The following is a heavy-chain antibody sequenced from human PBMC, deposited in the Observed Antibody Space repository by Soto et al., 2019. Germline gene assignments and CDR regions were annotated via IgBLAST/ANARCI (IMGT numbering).Heavy chain of an antibody. Sequence: SETLSLPCTVSGRSITSLYLSWVRQPPGKGLEWIGYIYYSGSTNYNPSLKSRVTISVDTSNNQFSLNLSSVTAADTAVYYCARRPGFGHAFDIWGQGTMVT. V-gene: IGHV4-59*08. CDR2: IYYSGST. CDR3: ARRPGFGHAFDI. D-gene: IGHD3-10*01. J-gene: IGHJ3*02. CDR1: GRSITSLY.